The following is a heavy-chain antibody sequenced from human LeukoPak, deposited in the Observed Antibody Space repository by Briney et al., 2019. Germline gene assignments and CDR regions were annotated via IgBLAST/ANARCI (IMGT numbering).Heavy chain of an antibody. CDR2: ISWNSGSI. V-gene: IGHV3-9*01. J-gene: IGHJ3*02. CDR1: GFTFDDYA. Sequence: GGSLRLSCAASGFTFDDYAMHWVRQAPGKGLEWVTGISWNSGSIGYADSVKGRFTISRDNAKNSLYLQMNSLRAEDTALYYCAKGGPIAVAGPEDAFVIWGQGTMVTVSS. D-gene: IGHD6-19*01. CDR3: AKGGPIAVAGPEDAFVI.